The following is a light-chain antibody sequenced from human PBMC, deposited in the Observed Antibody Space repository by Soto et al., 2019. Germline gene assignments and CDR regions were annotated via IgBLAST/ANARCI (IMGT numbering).Light chain of an antibody. J-gene: IGKJ4*01. CDR3: QQYNSYFLT. CDR1: QSVNTY. Sequence: DIQMTQSPSSLSASVGDRVTITCRASQSVNTYLHWYQQKAGQAPKLLVYAASNLQSGVPSRFSGRGSGTDFTLTVESLQPDDFATYYCQQYNSYFLTFGGGTKVDIK. CDR2: AAS. V-gene: IGKV1-39*01.